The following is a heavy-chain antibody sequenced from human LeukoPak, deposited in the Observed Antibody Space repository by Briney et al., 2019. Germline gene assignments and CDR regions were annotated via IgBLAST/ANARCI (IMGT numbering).Heavy chain of an antibody. J-gene: IGHJ1*01. V-gene: IGHV3-23*01. D-gene: IGHD2-15*01. CDR3: ANHLGRTATQTKYFQH. Sequence: GGSLRLSCAASGFTFSNYAMSWVRQAPGKGLEWVTAISGSGGSTYYADSVKGRFTISRDNSKNTLYLQMNSLRAEDTAVYYCANHLGRTATQTKYFQHWGQGTLVTVSS. CDR1: GFTFSNYA. CDR2: ISGSGGST.